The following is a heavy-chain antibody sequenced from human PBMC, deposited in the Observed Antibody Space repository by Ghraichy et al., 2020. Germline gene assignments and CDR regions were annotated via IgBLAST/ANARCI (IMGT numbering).Heavy chain of an antibody. CDR1: GYTFTGYY. D-gene: IGHD3-16*02. V-gene: IGHV1-2*06. J-gene: IGHJ6*02. Sequence: ASVQVSCKASGYTFTGYYMHWVRQAPGQGLEWMGRINPNSGGTNYAQKFQGRVTMTRDTSISTAYMELSRLRSDDTAVYYCARGGRGYYVWGSYHNYYGMDVWGQGTTVTVSS. CDR3: ARGGRGYYVWGSYHNYYGMDV. CDR2: INPNSGGT.